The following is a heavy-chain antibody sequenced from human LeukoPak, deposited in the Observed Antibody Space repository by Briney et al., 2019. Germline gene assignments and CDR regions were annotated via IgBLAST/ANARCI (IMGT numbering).Heavy chain of an antibody. J-gene: IGHJ4*02. CDR3: ARETSWYLDY. CDR2: ITGSGSTT. CDR1: GFTFSSYA. V-gene: IGHV3-48*03. Sequence: GGSLRLSCAASGFTFSSYAMNSVRQPPGKGLEWISDITGSGSTTYYADSVKGRFTISRDNAKNSLYLQMNSLRAEDTAVYYCARETSWYLDYWGRGTLVTVSS.